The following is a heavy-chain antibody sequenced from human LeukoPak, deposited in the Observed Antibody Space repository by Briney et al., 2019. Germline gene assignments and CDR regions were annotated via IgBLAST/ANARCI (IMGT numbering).Heavy chain of an antibody. CDR3: AELGITMIGGV. CDR2: ISSSSSTI. D-gene: IGHD3-10*02. CDR1: GFTFSSYS. V-gene: IGHV3-48*01. J-gene: IGHJ6*04. Sequence: GGSLRPSCAASGFTFSSYSISWVRQAPGKGLEWVSYISSSSSTIYYADSVKGRFTISRDNAKNSLYLQMNSLRAEDTAVYYCAELGITMIGGVWGKGTTVTISS.